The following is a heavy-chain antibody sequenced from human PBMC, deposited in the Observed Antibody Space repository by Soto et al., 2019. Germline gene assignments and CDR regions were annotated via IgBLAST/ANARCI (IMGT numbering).Heavy chain of an antibody. CDR2: ISAYNGNT. Sequence: ASVKVSCKASGYTFTSYGISWVRQAPGQGLEWMGWISAYNGNTNYAQKLQGRVTMTTDTSTSTAYMELRSLRSDDTALYYCSRVIYQDFHGCMDVWGQGTTVTVSS. V-gene: IGHV1-18*04. CDR3: SRVIYQDFHGCMDV. J-gene: IGHJ6*02. D-gene: IGHD3-10*01. CDR1: GYTFTSYG.